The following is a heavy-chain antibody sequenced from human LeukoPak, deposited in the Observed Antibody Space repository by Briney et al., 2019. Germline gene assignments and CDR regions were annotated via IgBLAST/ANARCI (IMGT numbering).Heavy chain of an antibody. J-gene: IGHJ4*02. D-gene: IGHD6-13*01. CDR1: GFTFSTSR. CDR2: IKQDGSDK. V-gene: IGHV3-7*03. CDR3: AKDSGWFRFDY. Sequence: PGGSLRLSCAASGFTFSTSRMTWVRQAPGKGLEWVANIKQDGSDKYYMDSVKGRFTISRDNAKNSLYLQMNSLRAEDTPVYYCAKDSGWFRFDYWGQGTLVTVSS.